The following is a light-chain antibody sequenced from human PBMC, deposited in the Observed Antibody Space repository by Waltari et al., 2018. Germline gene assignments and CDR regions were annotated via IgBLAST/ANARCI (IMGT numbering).Light chain of an antibody. CDR3: GTWDSSMSVGV. CDR2: EDD. CDR1: SPNIGKNY. J-gene: IGLJ2*01. V-gene: IGLV1-51*01. Sequence: QSVLTQPPSVSAASGQKVTIPCSGSSPNIGKNYVSWYQQFPGTAPKLLIYEDDKRPSGISGRFFGSKSGTSATLDIHGLQTGDEADYYCGTWDSSMSVGVLGGGTKVTVL.